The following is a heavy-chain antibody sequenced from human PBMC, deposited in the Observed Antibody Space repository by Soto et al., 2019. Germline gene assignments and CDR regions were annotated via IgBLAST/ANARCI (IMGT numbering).Heavy chain of an antibody. CDR3: ARGRLRWFDP. J-gene: IGHJ5*02. Sequence: PSETLSLTCTVSGGSISSSSYYWGWIRQPPGKGLEWIGSIYYSGSTYYNPSLKSRVTISVDTSKNQFSLKLSSVTAADTAVYYCARGRLRWFDPWGQGTLVTVSS. V-gene: IGHV4-39*01. CDR2: IYYSGST. D-gene: IGHD3-10*01. CDR1: GGSISSSSYY.